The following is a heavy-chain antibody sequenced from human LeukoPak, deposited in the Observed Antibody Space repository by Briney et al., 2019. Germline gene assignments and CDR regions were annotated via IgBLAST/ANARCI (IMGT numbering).Heavy chain of an antibody. CDR3: AKWDENYYYMDV. D-gene: IGHD1-26*01. V-gene: IGHV3-23*01. Sequence: HPGGSLRLSCAASRFTFKRYAMSWIRQPPGRGLEWVSSISASGGGTFYRSSVRGRFTISRDNSKDTVFLQMNGLRAEDTAIYFFAKWDENYYYMDVWGQGTTVTVSS. CDR1: RFTFKRYA. CDR2: ISASGGGT. J-gene: IGHJ6*03.